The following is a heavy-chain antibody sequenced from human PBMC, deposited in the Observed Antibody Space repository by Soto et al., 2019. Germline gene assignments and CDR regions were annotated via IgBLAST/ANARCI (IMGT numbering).Heavy chain of an antibody. CDR2: ISDDGIND. D-gene: IGHD5-18*01. CDR3: ARDRGTAMTDY. CDR1: GFTFSNYA. Sequence: QPGGSLRLSCAASGFTFSNYAMHWVRQAPGKGLEWVAVISDDGINDYYPDSVKGRFTISRDNSKNTLYLQMNSLRAEDTAVYYCARDRGTAMTDYWGQGTLVTVSS. J-gene: IGHJ4*02. V-gene: IGHV3-30-3*01.